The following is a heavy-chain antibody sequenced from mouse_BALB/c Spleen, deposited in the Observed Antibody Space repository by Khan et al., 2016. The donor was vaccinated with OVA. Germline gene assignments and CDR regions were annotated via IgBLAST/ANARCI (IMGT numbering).Heavy chain of an antibody. J-gene: IGHJ2*01. CDR2: ISYSGST. D-gene: IGHD1-2*01. V-gene: IGHV3-2*02. Sequence: LLESGPGLVKPSQSLSLTCTVTGYSITSGYGWNWIRQFPGNKLEWMGYISYSGSTNYNPSLKSRISITRDTSKNQFFLQLNSVTTEETATYYCTRTARIKYWGQGTPLTVSA. CDR3: TRTARIKY. CDR1: GYSITSGYG.